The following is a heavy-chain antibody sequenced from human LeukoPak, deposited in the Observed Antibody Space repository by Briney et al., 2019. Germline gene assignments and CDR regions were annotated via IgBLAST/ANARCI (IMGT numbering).Heavy chain of an antibody. J-gene: IGHJ4*02. V-gene: IGHV1-69*13. CDR2: IIPIFGTA. CDR1: GGTFSSYA. CDR3: ATPLDSYYDSSGYPYYFDY. D-gene: IGHD3-22*01. Sequence: ASVTVSCTASGGTFSSYAISWVRQAPGQGLEWMGGIIPIFGTANYAQKFQGRVTITADESTSTAYMELSSLRSEDTAVYYCATPLDSYYDSSGYPYYFDYWGQGTLVTVSP.